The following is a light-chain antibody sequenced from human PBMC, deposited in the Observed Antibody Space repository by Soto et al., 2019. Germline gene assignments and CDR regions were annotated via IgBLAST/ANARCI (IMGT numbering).Light chain of an antibody. V-gene: IGKV3-11*01. CDR1: QSFRGL. Sequence: EVVLTQSPVTLSLSPGERATLSCRASQSFRGLLAWYQQKPGQAPRLLISDASNRATGIPARFSGSGSGTDFTLTISSLEPEDFAVYYCQHRMNWPWTFGQGTKVDIK. CDR2: DAS. J-gene: IGKJ1*01. CDR3: QHRMNWPWT.